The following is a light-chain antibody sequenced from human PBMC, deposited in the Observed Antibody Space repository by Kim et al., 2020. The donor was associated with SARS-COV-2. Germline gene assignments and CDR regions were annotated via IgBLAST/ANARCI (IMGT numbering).Light chain of an antibody. Sequence: GQSLTICCAGASSDVGGYNYVAWYQQYPGKAPKLMSYDVSNRPAGVSNRFSGSKSGNTASLTISGLQAEEEADYYCSSYTSSARVFGGGTQLTVL. CDR3: SSYTSSARV. CDR1: SSDVGGYNY. V-gene: IGLV2-14*03. CDR2: DVS. J-gene: IGLJ2*01.